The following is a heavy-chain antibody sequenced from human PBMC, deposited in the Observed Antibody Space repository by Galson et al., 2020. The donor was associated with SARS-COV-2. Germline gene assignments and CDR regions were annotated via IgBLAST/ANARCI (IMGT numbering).Heavy chain of an antibody. CDR1: GGTISSYY. Sequence: KTSETLSLTCTVSGGTISSYYWSWIRQPPGKGLEWIGYIYYSGSTNYNPSLKSRVTISVDTSKNQFSLKLSSVTAADTAVYYCARVGCSSTSCYQFDYWGQGTLVTVSS. CDR3: ARVGCSSTSCYQFDY. CDR2: IYYSGST. J-gene: IGHJ4*02. D-gene: IGHD2-2*01. V-gene: IGHV4-59*01.